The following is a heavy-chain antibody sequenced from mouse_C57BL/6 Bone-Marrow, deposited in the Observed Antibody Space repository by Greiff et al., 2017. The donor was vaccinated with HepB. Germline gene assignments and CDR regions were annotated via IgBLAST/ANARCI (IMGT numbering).Heavy chain of an antibody. J-gene: IGHJ3*01. Sequence: QVQLQQSGAELVRPGTSVKLSCKASGYTFTSYWMHWVKQRPGQGLEWIGVIDPSDSYTNYNQKFKGKATFTVDTSSSTAYMQLSSLTSEDSAVYYCAILLWFAYWGQGTLVTVSA. V-gene: IGHV1-59*01. CDR2: IDPSDSYT. CDR1: GYTFTSYW. CDR3: AILLWFAY.